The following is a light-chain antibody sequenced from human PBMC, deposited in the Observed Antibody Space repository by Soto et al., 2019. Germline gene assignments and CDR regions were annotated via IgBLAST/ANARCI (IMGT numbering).Light chain of an antibody. CDR3: AAWDDTLNGVV. Sequence: QSVLTQPPSASGTPGQRVTISCSGSSSNIRSNAVNWYQQLSGTAPKLLIYSHNQRPSGVPDRFSGSKSGTSASLAISGLQSEDEADYYCAAWDDTLNGVVFGGGTKLTVL. J-gene: IGLJ2*01. CDR1: SSNIRSNA. V-gene: IGLV1-44*01. CDR2: SHN.